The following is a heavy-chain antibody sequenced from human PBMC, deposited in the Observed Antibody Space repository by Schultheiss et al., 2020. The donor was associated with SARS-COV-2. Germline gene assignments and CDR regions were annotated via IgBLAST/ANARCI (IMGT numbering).Heavy chain of an antibody. Sequence: GGSLRLSCAASGFTFSSYGMHWVRQAPGKGLEWVAVIWYDGSNKYYADSVKGRFTISRDNSKNTLYLQMNSLRAEDTAMYHCAKADNSGSLKHGMDVCGQGTTVTVSS. CDR2: IWYDGSNK. D-gene: IGHD5-12*01. J-gene: IGHJ6*02. V-gene: IGHV3-33*06. CDR1: GFTFSSYG. CDR3: AKADNSGSLKHGMDV.